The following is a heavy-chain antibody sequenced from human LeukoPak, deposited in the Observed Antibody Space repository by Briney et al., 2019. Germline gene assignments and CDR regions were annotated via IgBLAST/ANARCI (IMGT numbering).Heavy chain of an antibody. CDR2: ISYSGGTT. D-gene: IGHD3-22*01. CDR3: AKDRNYYDSTVERATYGSDV. CDR1: GFTFSISA. V-gene: IGHV3-23*01. Sequence: GGSLRLSCAASGFTFSISAMSWVRQAPGKGLEWVSAISYSGGTTYYVNSVKGRFTISKDNSKNTLYLQMNSLRAEDTAVYYCAKDRNYYDSTVERATYGSDVWGQGTTVTVSS. J-gene: IGHJ6*02.